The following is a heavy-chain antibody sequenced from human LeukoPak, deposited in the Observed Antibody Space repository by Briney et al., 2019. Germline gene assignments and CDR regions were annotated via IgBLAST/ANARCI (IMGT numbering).Heavy chain of an antibody. CDR1: GFTFSGYN. CDR2: ISSRSSNI. D-gene: IGHD3-9*01. J-gene: IGHJ6*03. Sequence: GGSLRLSCVASGFTFSGYNMNWVRQAPGKGLEWVSSISSRSSNIYYADSVKGRFTISTDNAKSSLYLQLNSPRAEDTAVYYCARDGLTGYYKGYYYYIDVWGKGTTVTVSS. CDR3: ARDGLTGYYKGYYYYIDV. V-gene: IGHV3-21*01.